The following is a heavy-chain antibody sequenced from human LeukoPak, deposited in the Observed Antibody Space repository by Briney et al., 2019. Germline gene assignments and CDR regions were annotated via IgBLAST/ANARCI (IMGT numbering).Heavy chain of an antibody. CDR3: ARDHLIVVVTATLFDY. J-gene: IGHJ4*02. V-gene: IGHV3-7*01. CDR2: IKQDGSEK. D-gene: IGHD2-21*02. CDR1: GFTFSSYW. Sequence: GGSLRLSCAASGFTFSSYWMSWVRQAPGKGLEWVANIKQDGSEKYYVDSVKGRFTISRDNAKNSLYLQMNSLRAEDTAVYYCARDHLIVVVTATLFDYWGQGTLVTVSS.